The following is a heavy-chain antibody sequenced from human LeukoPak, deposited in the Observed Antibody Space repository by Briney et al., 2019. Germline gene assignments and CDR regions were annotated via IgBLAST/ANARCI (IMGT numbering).Heavy chain of an antibody. CDR1: GXX. V-gene: IGHV1-2*02. CDR3: ARRGYSYERDY. D-gene: IGHD5-18*01. J-gene: IGHJ4*02. CDR2: INPNSGGT. Sequence: GXXMXXXRXXPGQGLEWMGWINPNSGGTNYAQKFQGRVTMTRDTSISTAYMELSRLRSDDTAVYYCARRGYSYERDYWGQGTLVTVSS.